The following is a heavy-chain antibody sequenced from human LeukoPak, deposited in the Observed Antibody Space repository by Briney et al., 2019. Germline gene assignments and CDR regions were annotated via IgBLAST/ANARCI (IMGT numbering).Heavy chain of an antibody. CDR3: ARGGTGYSFAYG. J-gene: IGHJ4*02. CDR1: GDSISNYC. D-gene: IGHD5-18*01. V-gene: IGHV4-59*01. CDR2: IYSSGST. Sequence: SETLSLTCTVSGDSISNYCWTRIRQPPGKGLEWIGYIYSSGSTNYNPSLKSRVTMSVDTSTNQFSLRLTSVTAADTAVYYCARGGTGYSFAYGWGQGILVTVSS.